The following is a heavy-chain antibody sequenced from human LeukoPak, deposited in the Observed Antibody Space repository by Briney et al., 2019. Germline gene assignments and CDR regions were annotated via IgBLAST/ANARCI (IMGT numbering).Heavy chain of an antibody. V-gene: IGHV3-7*01. CDR2: MRRDGNEI. D-gene: IGHD2-2*01. CDR1: GFTFSTYW. CDR3: ARDGHIVVVPAASPEFDY. J-gene: IGHJ4*02. Sequence: GGSLRLSCSASGFTFSTYWMSWVRQAPGKGLEWVANMRRDGNEIYYLDSVRGRFTISRDNAKNSLYLQMNSLRAEDTAVYYCARDGHIVVVPAASPEFDYWGQGTLVTVSS.